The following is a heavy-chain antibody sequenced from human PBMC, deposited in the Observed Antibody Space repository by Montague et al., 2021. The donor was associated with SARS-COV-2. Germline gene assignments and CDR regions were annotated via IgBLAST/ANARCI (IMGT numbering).Heavy chain of an antibody. D-gene: IGHD3-22*01. CDR2: IYYSGST. CDR3: ARQWITIRVVVIKGVWFDH. CDR1: GGSISSRSYY. Sequence: SETLSLTCTVSGGSISSRSYYWGWIRQPPGKGLEWIGGIYYSGSTYYNPSLKSRVTISVDTSKNQFPLKLSSVTAADTAVYYCARQWITIRVVVIKGVWFDHWGQGTLVTVSS. J-gene: IGHJ5*02. V-gene: IGHV4-39*01.